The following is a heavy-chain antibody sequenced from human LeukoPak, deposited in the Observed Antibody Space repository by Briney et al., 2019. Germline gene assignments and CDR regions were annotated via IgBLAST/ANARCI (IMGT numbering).Heavy chain of an antibody. D-gene: IGHD3-10*01. V-gene: IGHV3-7*03. CDR3: ARVFITPPDKDAFDI. CDR2: IKADGSEK. Sequence: GGSLRLSCAASGFTFSSYWMSWVCQAPGKGLEWVANIKADGSEKYYVDSMKGRFTISRDNAKNSLYLQMNSLRAEDTAVYYCARVFITPPDKDAFDIWGHGTMVTVSS. CDR1: GFTFSSYW. J-gene: IGHJ3*02.